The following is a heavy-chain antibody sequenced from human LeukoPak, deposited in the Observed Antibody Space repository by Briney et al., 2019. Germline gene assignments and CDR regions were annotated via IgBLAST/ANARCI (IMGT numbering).Heavy chain of an antibody. CDR3: ARGAYYYED. CDR2: ISSSSTI. D-gene: IGHD3-22*01. J-gene: IGHJ4*02. V-gene: IGHV3-48*01. CDR1: GFTFSSHS. Sequence: GGSLRLSCAASGFTFSSHSMNWVRQAPGKGLEWVSYISSSSTIYYADSVKGRFTISRDNAKNSLYLQMNSLRAEDTAVYYCARGAYYYEDWGQGTLVTVSS.